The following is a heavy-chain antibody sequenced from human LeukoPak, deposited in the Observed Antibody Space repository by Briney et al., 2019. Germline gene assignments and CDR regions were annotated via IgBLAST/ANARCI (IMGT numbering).Heavy chain of an antibody. Sequence: PGGSLRLSCAASGFNVGSNYMSSVRQAPGKGLEWVSIIYSGGNTYYADSVEGRFTISRDNSENTVDLQMNSLRVEDTAVYYCARGMVDTGSWGQGTLVTVSS. CDR2: IYSGGNT. CDR1: GFNVGSNY. J-gene: IGHJ5*02. V-gene: IGHV3-66*02. D-gene: IGHD5-18*01. CDR3: ARGMVDTGS.